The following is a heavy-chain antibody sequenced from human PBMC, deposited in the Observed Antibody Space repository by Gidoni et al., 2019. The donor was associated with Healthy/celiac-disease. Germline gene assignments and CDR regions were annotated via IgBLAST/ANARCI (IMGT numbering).Heavy chain of an antibody. J-gene: IGHJ4*02. CDR2: ISYDGSNK. CDR3: AKDPYSSIFYFDY. D-gene: IGHD6-13*01. V-gene: IGHV3-30*18. Sequence: QVQLVESGGGVVQPGRSLRLSCAASGFTFSSYGMHWVRQAPGKGLEWVAVISYDGSNKDYADAVKGRFTISRDNSKNTLYLQMNSLRAEDTAVYYCAKDPYSSIFYFDYWGQGTLVTVSS. CDR1: GFTFSSYG.